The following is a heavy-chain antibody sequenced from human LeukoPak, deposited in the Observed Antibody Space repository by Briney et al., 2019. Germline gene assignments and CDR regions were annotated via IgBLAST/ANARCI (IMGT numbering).Heavy chain of an antibody. CDR2: IYYSGST. V-gene: IGHV4-59*08. J-gene: IGHJ4*02. Sequence: SETLSLTCTVSGGSTSRYYWSWIRQPPGQRLEWLGYIYYSGSTTYNPSLKSRLTMSLDASKNQISLRLISLTAADTAVYYCARLPGIAAIWGQGTLVTVSS. CDR1: GGSTSRYY. CDR3: ARLPGIAAI. D-gene: IGHD6-13*01.